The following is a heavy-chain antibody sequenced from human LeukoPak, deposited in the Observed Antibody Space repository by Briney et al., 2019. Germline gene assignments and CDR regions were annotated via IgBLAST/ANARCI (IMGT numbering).Heavy chain of an antibody. J-gene: IGHJ3*02. CDR2: LSGSGDNT. V-gene: IGHV3-23*01. D-gene: IGHD4-17*01. CDR3: AKDLTVTTRGDALDI. CDR1: GFTFSSYA. Sequence: RGGSLRLSCVASGFTFSSYAMSWVRQASGKGLEWVSSLSGSGDNTYYADSVKGRFTISRDNSKNTLYLQMNSLRVEDTAVYYCAKDLTVTTRGDALDIWGQGTMVTVSS.